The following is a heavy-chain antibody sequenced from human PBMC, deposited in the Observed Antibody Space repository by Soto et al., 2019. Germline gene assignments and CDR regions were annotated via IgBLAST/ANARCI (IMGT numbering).Heavy chain of an antibody. D-gene: IGHD6-6*01. Sequence: GGSLILSCAASGLTFSSYGMHWVRQAPGKGLEWVAVIWYDGSNKYYADSVKGRFTISRDNSKNTLYLQMNSLRAEDTAVYYCARDLSLVSSFRDTRYYYGMDVWGQGTTVTVSS. V-gene: IGHV3-33*01. CDR1: GLTFSSYG. J-gene: IGHJ6*02. CDR3: ARDLSLVSSFRDTRYYYGMDV. CDR2: IWYDGSNK.